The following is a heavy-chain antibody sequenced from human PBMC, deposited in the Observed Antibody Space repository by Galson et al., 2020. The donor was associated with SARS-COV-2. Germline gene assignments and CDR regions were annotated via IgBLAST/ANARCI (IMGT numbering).Heavy chain of an antibody. Sequence: SLKISCAASGFTFDDYAMHWVRQAPGKGLEWVSGISWNSGSIGYADSVKGRFTISRDNAKNSLYLQMNSLRAEDTALYYCASSSPGIAVAGPNYWGQGTLVTVSS. D-gene: IGHD6-19*01. CDR3: ASSSPGIAVAGPNY. CDR1: GFTFDDYA. V-gene: IGHV3-9*01. J-gene: IGHJ4*02. CDR2: ISWNSGSI.